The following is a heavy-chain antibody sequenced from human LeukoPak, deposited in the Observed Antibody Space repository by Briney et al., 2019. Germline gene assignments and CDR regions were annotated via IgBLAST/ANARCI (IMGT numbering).Heavy chain of an antibody. V-gene: IGHV7-4-1*02. CDR1: GYTFTSYG. CDR2: INTNTGNP. D-gene: IGHD2-15*01. J-gene: IGHJ6*03. Sequence: SVGVSYRASGYTFTSYGISWVRQAPGQGLEGLGGINTNTGNPTYGQGFTGRFVFSFDTSVSTAYLEISSLKAEDTAIYYCARSRRVVVPSTLNSADDYYYYMDVWGKGTTVTVSS. CDR3: ARSRRVVVPSTLNSADDYYYYMDV.